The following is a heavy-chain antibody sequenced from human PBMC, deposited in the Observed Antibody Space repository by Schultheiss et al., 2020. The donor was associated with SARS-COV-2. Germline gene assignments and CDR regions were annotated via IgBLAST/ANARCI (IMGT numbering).Heavy chain of an antibody. CDR2: ISGSGGST. Sequence: LSLTCAVYGGSFSGYYWSWIRQPPGKGLEWVSAISGSGGSTYYADSVKGRFTISRDNSKNTLYLQMNSLRAEDTAVYYCAREGWFDPWGQGTLVTVSS. V-gene: IGHV3-23*01. CDR1: GGSFSGYY. J-gene: IGHJ5*02. CDR3: AREGWFDP.